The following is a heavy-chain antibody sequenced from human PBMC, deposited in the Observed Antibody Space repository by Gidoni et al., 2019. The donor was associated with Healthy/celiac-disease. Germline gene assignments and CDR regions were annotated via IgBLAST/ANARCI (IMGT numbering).Heavy chain of an antibody. V-gene: IGHV3-13*01. CDR2: IGTAGDT. Sequence: EVQLVESGGGLVQPGGSLRLSCAASGFTFSSYDMHWVRQATGKGLEWVSAIGTAGDTYYPGSVKGRFTISRENAKNSLYLQMNSLRAEDTAVYYCARAIRVDYDFWSGYGGPPDYWGQGTLVTVSS. CDR1: GFTFSSYD. CDR3: ARAIRVDYDFWSGYGGPPDY. J-gene: IGHJ4*02. D-gene: IGHD3-3*01.